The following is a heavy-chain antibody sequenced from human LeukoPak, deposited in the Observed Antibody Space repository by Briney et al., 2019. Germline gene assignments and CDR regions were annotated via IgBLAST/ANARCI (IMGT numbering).Heavy chain of an antibody. V-gene: IGHV3-23*01. CDR2: ISGSGGST. CDR3: ANLGYCSGGSCLTRQDAFDI. Sequence: GGSLRLSCAASGFTFSSYAMSWVRQAPGKGLEWVSGISGSGGSTYYADSVKGRFTISRDNSKNTLYLQMNSLRAEDTAVYYCANLGYCSGGSCLTRQDAFDIWGQGTMVTVSS. D-gene: IGHD2-15*01. J-gene: IGHJ3*02. CDR1: GFTFSSYA.